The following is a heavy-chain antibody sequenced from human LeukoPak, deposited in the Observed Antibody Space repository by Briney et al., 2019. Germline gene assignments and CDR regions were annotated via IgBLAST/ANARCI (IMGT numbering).Heavy chain of an antibody. CDR3: ARDGPAMVPLDY. V-gene: IGHV3-74*01. CDR1: GFSFSSYW. CDR2: INSDGSST. J-gene: IGHJ4*02. Sequence: GGSLRHSCAASGFSFSSYWMHWVRQAPGKGLVWVSRINSDGSSTSYADSVKGRFTISRDNAKNTLSLQMNSLRVEDTAVYYCARDGPAMVPLDYWGQGTLVTVSS. D-gene: IGHD5-18*01.